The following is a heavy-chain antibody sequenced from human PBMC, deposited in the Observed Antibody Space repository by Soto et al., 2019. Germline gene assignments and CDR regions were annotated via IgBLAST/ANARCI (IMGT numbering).Heavy chain of an antibody. V-gene: IGHV4-39*01. D-gene: IGHD3-22*01. CDR3: VRRDFYDSAGYRVIY. CDR2: IYYTGST. J-gene: IGHJ4*02. Sequence: SETLSLTCTVSGDSVSSSSFYWGWIRQPPGKGLEWIGSIYYTGSTYYNPTLKSRVAISVDTANNQFSLKLSSVTAADTALYYCVRRDFYDSAGYRVIYWGQGTLVTVSS. CDR1: GDSVSSSSFY.